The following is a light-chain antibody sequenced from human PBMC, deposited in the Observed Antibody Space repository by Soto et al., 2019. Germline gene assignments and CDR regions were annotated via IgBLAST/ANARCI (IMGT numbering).Light chain of an antibody. CDR3: ETWDSNTRV. V-gene: IGLV4-60*02. CDR2: LEGSGSY. CDR1: SGHSSYI. J-gene: IGLJ1*01. Sequence: QPVLTQSSSASASLGSSVKLTCTLSSGHSSYIIAWHQQQPGKAPRYLMKLEGSGSYNKGSGVPERFSGSSSGADRYLTISNLQFEDEADYYCETWDSNTRVFGTGTKLTVL.